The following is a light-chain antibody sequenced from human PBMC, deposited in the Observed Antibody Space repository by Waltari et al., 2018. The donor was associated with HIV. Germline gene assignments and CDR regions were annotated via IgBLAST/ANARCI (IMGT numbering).Light chain of an antibody. V-gene: IGLV1-44*01. CDR3: AVWDDSLNGLWV. J-gene: IGLJ3*02. CDR2: NTR. Sequence: QSELTQPPSASGTPGQRVTISCSGSNSSIGTNTVNWYQHLPGTAPKLHIFNTRQRPSGVPDRFSGSKAGTSASLAISGLQSEDEADYFCAVWDDSLNGLWVFGGGTKVTVL. CDR1: NSSIGTNT.